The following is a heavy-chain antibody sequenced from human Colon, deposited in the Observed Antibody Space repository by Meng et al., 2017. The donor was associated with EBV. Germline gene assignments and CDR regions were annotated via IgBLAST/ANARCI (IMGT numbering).Heavy chain of an antibody. V-gene: IGHV4-61*01. Sequence: QVQLPESGTGLVQPSEILSLTCTVSGGSPSSGNYYWSWIRQPPGKRLEWIAYSYYSGTTNYNPSLKSRVTMSVDTSKNQFSLKLTSVTAADAAVYYCARERGGVTRDFDSWGQGALVTVSS. D-gene: IGHD3-16*01. CDR1: GGSPSSGNYY. CDR2: SYYSGTT. J-gene: IGHJ4*02. CDR3: ARERGGVTRDFDS.